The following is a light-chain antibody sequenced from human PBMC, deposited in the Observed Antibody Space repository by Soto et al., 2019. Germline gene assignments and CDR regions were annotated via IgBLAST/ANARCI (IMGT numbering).Light chain of an antibody. Sequence: DVVMTQSPLSLPVTLGKPASISCRSSQSLVYSDGNTYLNWFQQRPGQSPRRLIYKVSNRDSGVPDRFSGSASCTAFTMKISRVEAADIGVYYCMQVNREPEKYTFGQVTNLEIK. J-gene: IGKJ2*01. V-gene: IGKV2-30*01. CDR3: MQVNREPEKYT. CDR2: KVS. CDR1: QSLVYSDGNTY.